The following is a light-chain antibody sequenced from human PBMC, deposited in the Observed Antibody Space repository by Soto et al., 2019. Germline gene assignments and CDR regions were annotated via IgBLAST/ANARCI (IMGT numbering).Light chain of an antibody. CDR1: QSISSW. Sequence: DIQMTQSPSTLSASVGDRVTITCRASQSISSWLAWYQQKPGKAPKLLIYKASSLESGVPSRFSGSGSGTAFTLTSRSLQPYDFATYHRQHYNTLYTFGQGTKLEIK. J-gene: IGKJ2*01. CDR3: QHYNTLYT. V-gene: IGKV1-5*03. CDR2: KAS.